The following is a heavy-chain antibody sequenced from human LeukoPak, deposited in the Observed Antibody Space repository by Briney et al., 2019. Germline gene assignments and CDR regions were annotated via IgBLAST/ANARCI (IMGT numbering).Heavy chain of an antibody. CDR2: ISSGSTI. CDR3: ARRVGLYYGSGTNWFDP. D-gene: IGHD3-10*01. Sequence: PGGSLRLSCAASGFTFSDYYMSWIRQAPGKGLEWVSYISSGSTIYYADSVKGRFTISRDNAKNSLYLQMNSLRAEDTAVYYCARRVGLYYGSGTNWFDPWGQGTLVTVSS. V-gene: IGHV3-11*01. J-gene: IGHJ5*02. CDR1: GFTFSDYY.